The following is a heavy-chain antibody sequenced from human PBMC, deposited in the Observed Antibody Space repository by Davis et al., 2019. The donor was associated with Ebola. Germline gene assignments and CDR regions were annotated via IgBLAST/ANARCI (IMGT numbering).Heavy chain of an antibody. V-gene: IGHV3-11*01. Sequence: GESLKISCTASGFTFGDYAMSWVRQAPGKWLEWVSYISSSGSTIYYADSVKGRFTISRDNAKNSLYLQMNSLRAEDTAVYYCARATVTPYYYYYGMDVWGQGTTVTVSS. CDR3: ARATVTPYYYYYGMDV. J-gene: IGHJ6*02. CDR1: GFTFGDYA. CDR2: ISSSGSTI. D-gene: IGHD4-11*01.